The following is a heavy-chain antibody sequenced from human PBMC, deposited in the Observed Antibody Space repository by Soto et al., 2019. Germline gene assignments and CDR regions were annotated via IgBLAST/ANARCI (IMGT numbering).Heavy chain of an antibody. Sequence: QVQLQQWGAGLLKPSETLSLTCAVYGGSFSGYYWSWIRQPPGKGLEWIGEINHSGSTNYNPSLKSRVTISLDTSKNQFSLKLSSVTAADTAVYYCARASYSSSWHGYFDLWGRGTLVTVSS. D-gene: IGHD6-13*01. CDR1: GGSFSGYY. V-gene: IGHV4-34*01. J-gene: IGHJ2*01. CDR2: INHSGST. CDR3: ARASYSSSWHGYFDL.